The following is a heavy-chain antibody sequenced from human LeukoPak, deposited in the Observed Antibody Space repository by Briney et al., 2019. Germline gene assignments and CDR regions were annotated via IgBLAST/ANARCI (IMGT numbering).Heavy chain of an antibody. J-gene: IGHJ4*02. CDR1: GYTFTSYY. CDR3: ATAQGYYYGSGSLPY. V-gene: IGHV1-46*01. Sequence: PWASVKVSCKASGYTFTSYYMHWVRQAPGQGLEWMGIINPSGGSTSYAQKFQGRVTMTRDTSISTAYMELSRLRSDDTAVYYCATAQGYYYGSGSLPYWGQGTLVTVSS. CDR2: INPSGGST. D-gene: IGHD3-10*01.